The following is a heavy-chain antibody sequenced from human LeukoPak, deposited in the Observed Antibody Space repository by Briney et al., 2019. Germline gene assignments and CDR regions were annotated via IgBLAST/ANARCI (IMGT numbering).Heavy chain of an antibody. V-gene: IGHV4-39*01. CDR3: ASWSQWLLLQGFDY. CDR1: GGSISSSSYY. J-gene: IGHJ4*02. CDR2: IYYSGST. Sequence: PSETLSLTCTVSGGSISSSSYYWGWIRQPPGKGLEWIGSIYYSGSTYYNPSLKSRVTISVDTSKNQFSLKLSSVTAADTAVYYCASWSQWLLLQGFDYWGQGTLVTVSS. D-gene: IGHD3-22*01.